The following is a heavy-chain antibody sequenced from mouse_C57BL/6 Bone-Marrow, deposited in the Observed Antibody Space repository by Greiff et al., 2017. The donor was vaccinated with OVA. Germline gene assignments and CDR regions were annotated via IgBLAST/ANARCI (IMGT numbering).Heavy chain of an antibody. V-gene: IGHV1-81*01. CDR2: IYPRSGNT. Sequence: VHLVESGAELARPGASVKLSCKASGYTFTSYGISWVKQRTGQGLEWIGEIYPRSGNTYYNEKFKGKATLTADKSSSTAYMELRSLTSEDSAVYFCARGAYYGSSYNWYFDVWGTGTTVTVSS. CDR3: ARGAYYGSSYNWYFDV. D-gene: IGHD1-1*01. J-gene: IGHJ1*03. CDR1: GYTFTSYG.